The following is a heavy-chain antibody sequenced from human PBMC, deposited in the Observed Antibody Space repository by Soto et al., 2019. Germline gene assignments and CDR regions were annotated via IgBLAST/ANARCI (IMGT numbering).Heavy chain of an antibody. CDR1: GVSISSTPYY. J-gene: IGHJ4*02. D-gene: IGHD3-10*01. CDR3: ATRHLDDPYGGPGGY. Sequence: SATLSLTCTVSGVSISSTPYYWAWIRQPPGMGLEWIGSIDYRRSTDYNPSLKGRVTISVDTSQNHFSLEVRSVTAADTAVYYCATRHLDDPYGGPGGYWGQGTLVTVSS. CDR2: IDYRRST. V-gene: IGHV4-39*01.